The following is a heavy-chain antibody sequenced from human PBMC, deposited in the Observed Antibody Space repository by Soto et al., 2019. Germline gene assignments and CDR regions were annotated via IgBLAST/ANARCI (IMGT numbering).Heavy chain of an antibody. V-gene: IGHV3-21*01. D-gene: IGHD2-15*01. Sequence: GSLRLSCAASGFTFYTYSMNWVRQTPGRGLEWVSSISSDNTYIYYGDSVKGRFTVSRDNGKNSLYLQMNSLRAEDTAIYYCARDPGLGYCGGASCPYFFDYWGQGTLVTVSS. J-gene: IGHJ4*02. CDR2: ISSDNTYI. CDR1: GFTFYTYS. CDR3: ARDPGLGYCGGASCPYFFDY.